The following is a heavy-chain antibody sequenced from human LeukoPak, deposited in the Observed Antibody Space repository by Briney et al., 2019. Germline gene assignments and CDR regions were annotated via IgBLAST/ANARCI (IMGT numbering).Heavy chain of an antibody. V-gene: IGHV4-34*01. CDR2: INHSGST. J-gene: IGHJ6*02. CDR3: ARVSVEMATISYYYYGMDV. CDR1: GGSFSGYY. D-gene: IGHD5-24*01. Sequence: PSETLSLTCAVYGGSFSGYYWSWIRQPPGKGLEWIGEINHSGSTNYNPSPKSRVTISVDTSKNQFSLKLSSVTAADTAVYYCARVSVEMATISYYYYGMDVWGQGTTVTVSS.